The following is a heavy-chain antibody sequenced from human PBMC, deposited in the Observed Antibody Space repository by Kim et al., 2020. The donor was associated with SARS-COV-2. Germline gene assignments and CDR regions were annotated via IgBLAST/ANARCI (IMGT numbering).Heavy chain of an antibody. Sequence: GGSLRLSCAASGFTFSSYSMNWVRQAPGKGLEWVPSISSSSSYIYYADSVKGRFTISRDNAKNSLYLQMNSLRAEDTAVYYCARSDYYSSSPVDPWGQGTLVTVSS. CDR1: GFTFSSYS. J-gene: IGHJ5*02. D-gene: IGHD6-13*01. V-gene: IGHV3-21*01. CDR2: ISSSSSYI. CDR3: ARSDYYSSSPVDP.